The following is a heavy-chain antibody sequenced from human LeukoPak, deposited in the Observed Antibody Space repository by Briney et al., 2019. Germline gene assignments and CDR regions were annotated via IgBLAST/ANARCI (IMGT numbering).Heavy chain of an antibody. CDR1: GFTFSSYE. CDR2: ISSSGSTI. V-gene: IGHV3-48*03. J-gene: IGHJ4*02. CDR3: AREGYCSGGSCYGDLDY. Sequence: GGSLRLSCAASGFTFSSYEMNWVRQAPGKGLEWVSYISSSGSTIYYADSVKGRFTISRDNAKNSLYLQMNSLRAEDTAVYYCAREGYCSGGSCYGDLDYRGQGTLVTVSS. D-gene: IGHD2-15*01.